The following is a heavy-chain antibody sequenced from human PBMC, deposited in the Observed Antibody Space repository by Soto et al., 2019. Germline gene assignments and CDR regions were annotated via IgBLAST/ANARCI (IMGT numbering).Heavy chain of an antibody. J-gene: IGHJ6*02. CDR2: IYHSGST. V-gene: IGHV4-30-2*01. CDR3: ARNPGAYYYGMDV. D-gene: IGHD3-10*01. CDR1: GGSISSGGYS. Sequence: SETLSLTCAVSGGSISSGGYSWSWIRQPPGKGLEWIGYIYHSGSTYYNPSLKSRVTISVDRSKNQFSLKLSSVTAADTAVYYCARNPGAYYYGMDVWGQGTTITV.